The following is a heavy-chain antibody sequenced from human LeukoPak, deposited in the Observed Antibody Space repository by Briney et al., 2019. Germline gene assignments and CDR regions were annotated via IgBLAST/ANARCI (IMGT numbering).Heavy chain of an antibody. CDR3: ARSPRSSGWYGWWFDP. D-gene: IGHD6-19*01. J-gene: IGHJ5*02. V-gene: IGHV1-46*03. Sequence: GASVKVSCKASGYTFTSYGISWVRQAPGQGLEWMGIINPSGGSTSYAQKFQGRVTMTRDTSTSTVYMELSSLRSEDTAVYYCARSPRSSGWYGWWFDPWGQGTLVTVSS. CDR2: INPSGGST. CDR1: GYTFTSYG.